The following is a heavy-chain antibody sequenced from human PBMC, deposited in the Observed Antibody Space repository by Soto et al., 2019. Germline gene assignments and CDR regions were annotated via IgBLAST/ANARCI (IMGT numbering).Heavy chain of an antibody. V-gene: IGHV1-3*01. Sequence: QVQLVQSGAELKKPGASVKVSCKASGNTVPNYAIHWVRQAPGQRLEWMGWINGGNGNTYYSEHFQGRVTFTRDTSAGTVYMLLSSLTSEDTAVYYCARDDSGFSGSHYIDYFNYWGQGALVTVSS. CDR2: INGGNGNT. CDR1: GNTVPNYA. J-gene: IGHJ4*02. CDR3: ARDDSGFSGSHYIDYFNY. D-gene: IGHD1-26*01.